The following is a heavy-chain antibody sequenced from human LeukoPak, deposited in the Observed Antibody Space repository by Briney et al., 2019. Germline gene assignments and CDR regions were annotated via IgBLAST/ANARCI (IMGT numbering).Heavy chain of an antibody. J-gene: IGHJ5*02. V-gene: IGHV4-39*01. CDR3: TRRGTGSSWGWFDP. CDR2: VFHNGDS. Sequence: SETLSLTCNVYGGSVTDKDYYWAWVRQPPGQGLEWVGSVFHNGDSYPNPSLRSRVAMSVDKSKNQFSLSLTSVTAADTAHYYWTRRGTGSSWGWFDPWGQGTLGSVSP. D-gene: IGHD1-26*01. CDR1: GGSVTDKDYY.